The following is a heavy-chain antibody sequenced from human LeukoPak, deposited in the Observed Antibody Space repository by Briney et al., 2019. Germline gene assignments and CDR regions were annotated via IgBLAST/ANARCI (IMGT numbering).Heavy chain of an antibody. Sequence: SETLSLTCTVSGGSISSYYWSWIRQPAGKRLEWIGRIYTSGSTNYNPSLKSRVTMSVDTSKNQLSLKLSSVTAADTAVYYCARDSPELALRRAINWFDAWGQGTLVTVSS. CDR2: IYTSGST. D-gene: IGHD3-10*01. J-gene: IGHJ5*02. CDR1: GGSISSYY. CDR3: ARDSPELALRRAINWFDA. V-gene: IGHV4-4*07.